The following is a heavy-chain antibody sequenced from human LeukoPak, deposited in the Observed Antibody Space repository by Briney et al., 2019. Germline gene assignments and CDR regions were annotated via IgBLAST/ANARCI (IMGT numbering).Heavy chain of an antibody. J-gene: IGHJ5*02. CDR1: GGSISSGGYY. CDR3: ARGRTSSWFDP. CDR2: IYYSGRT. Sequence: KASETLSLTCTVSGGSISSGGYYWSWIRQHPGKGLEWIGYIYYSGRTYYNPSLKSRVTISVDPSKNQFSLTLSSVTAADTAVYYCARGRTSSWFDPWGQGTLVTVSS. D-gene: IGHD1-14*01. V-gene: IGHV4-31*03.